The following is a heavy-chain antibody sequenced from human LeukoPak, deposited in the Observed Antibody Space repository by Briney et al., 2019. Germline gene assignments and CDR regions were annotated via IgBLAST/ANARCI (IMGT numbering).Heavy chain of an antibody. CDR3: ARQPTGRYYYDSSGYYEYYFDY. D-gene: IGHD3-22*01. Sequence: SQTLSLTCTVSGGSISSGGYYWSWIRQPPGKGLEWIGYIYHSGSTYYNPSLKSRVTTSVDTSKNQFSLKLSSVTAADTAVYYCARQPTGRYYYDSSGYYEYYFDYWGQGTLVTVSS. CDR2: IYHSGST. V-gene: IGHV4-30-2*01. CDR1: GGSISSGGYY. J-gene: IGHJ4*02.